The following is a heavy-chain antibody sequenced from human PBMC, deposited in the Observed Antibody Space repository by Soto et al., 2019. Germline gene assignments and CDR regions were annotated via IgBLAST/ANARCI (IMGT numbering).Heavy chain of an antibody. D-gene: IGHD6-13*01. CDR3: ARDRVRAAAGGPTGYNWFDP. Sequence: QVQLVQSGAEVKKPGSSVKVSCKASGGTFSSYAISWVRQAPGQGLEWMGGIIPIFGTANYAQKFQGRVTITADESTSTAYMGLSSLRSEDTAVYYCARDRVRAAAGGPTGYNWFDPWGQGTLVTVSS. V-gene: IGHV1-69*01. CDR2: IIPIFGTA. J-gene: IGHJ5*02. CDR1: GGTFSSYA.